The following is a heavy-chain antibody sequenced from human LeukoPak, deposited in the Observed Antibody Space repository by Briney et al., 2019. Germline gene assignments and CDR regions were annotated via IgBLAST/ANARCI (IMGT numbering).Heavy chain of an antibody. Sequence: ASVKVSCKASGYTFTNYYIHWVRQAPGQGLECMGIINPSGGSTSYAQKLQGRVTMTRDMSTSTVYMELSSLRSEDTAVYYCARGGVGATTYVWFDPWGQEPWSPSPQ. V-gene: IGHV1-46*01. D-gene: IGHD1-26*01. CDR2: INPSGGST. CDR3: ARGGVGATTYVWFDP. CDR1: GYTFTNYY. J-gene: IGHJ5*02.